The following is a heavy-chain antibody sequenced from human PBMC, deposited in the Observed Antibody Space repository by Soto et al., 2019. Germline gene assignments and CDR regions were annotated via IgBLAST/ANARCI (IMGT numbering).Heavy chain of an antibody. D-gene: IGHD3-10*01. CDR3: YSNVPDAFDI. Sequence: EVQLVESGGGLVKPGGSLRLSCAASGFTFSSYSMNWVRQAPGKGLEWVSSISSSSSYIYYADSVKGRFTISRDNAKNSLYLQMNSLYYCAFAGSGSYSNVPDAFDIWGQGTMVTVSS. CDR2: ISSSSSYI. V-gene: IGHV3-21*01. J-gene: IGHJ3*02. CDR1: GFTFSSYS.